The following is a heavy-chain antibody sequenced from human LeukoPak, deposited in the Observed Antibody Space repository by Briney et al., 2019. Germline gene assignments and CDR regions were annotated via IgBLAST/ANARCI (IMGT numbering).Heavy chain of an antibody. D-gene: IGHD6-19*01. V-gene: IGHV4-4*07. CDR3: ARDAGSGWYYFDS. Sequence: PSETLSLTCTVSGGSISLSFWSWLRQPAGKGLEWVGRLYPSGRTENNPSLMSRVSISLDAPKSQFSLRLTSVTAADTAVCFCARDAGSGWYYFDSWGQGTRVTVSS. J-gene: IGHJ4*02. CDR2: LYPSGRT. CDR1: GGSISLSF.